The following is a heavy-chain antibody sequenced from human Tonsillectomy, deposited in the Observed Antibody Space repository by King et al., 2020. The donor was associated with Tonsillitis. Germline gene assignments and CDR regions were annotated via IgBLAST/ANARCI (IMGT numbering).Heavy chain of an antibody. D-gene: IGHD6-19*01. CDR2: IYPGDSDT. CDR1: GYSFTSYW. J-gene: IGHJ4*02. V-gene: IGHV5-51*01. CDR3: ASLGSCSVAGMWLTY. Sequence: QLVQSGAEVKKPGESLKMSCKGSGYSFTSYWIAWVRQTPGKGLEWMGIIYPGDSDTRYSPSFQGQVTISADKSISTAYLQWKSLKASDTAIYYCASLGSCSVAGMWLTYRAQGTLVNDSS.